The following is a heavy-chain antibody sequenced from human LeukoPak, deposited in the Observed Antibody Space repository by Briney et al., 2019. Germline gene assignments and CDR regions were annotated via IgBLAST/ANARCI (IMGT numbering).Heavy chain of an antibody. J-gene: IGHJ3*02. CDR3: ARPGVGSGRYGAFDI. Sequence: SETLSLTCTVSGGYISSYYWSWIRQPPGKGLERIRYIYYSGSTNYNPSLKSRVTISVDTSKNQFSLKLSSVTAADTAVYYCARPGVGSGRYGAFDIWGQGTMVTVSS. D-gene: IGHD5-18*01. V-gene: IGHV4-59*08. CDR2: IYYSGST. CDR1: GGYISSYY.